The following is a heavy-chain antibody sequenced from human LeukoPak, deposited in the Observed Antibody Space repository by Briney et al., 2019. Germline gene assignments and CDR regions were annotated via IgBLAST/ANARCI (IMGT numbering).Heavy chain of an antibody. CDR3: ARVLSSGWYGGYFDY. CDR2: IYHSGST. D-gene: IGHD6-19*01. CDR1: GGSISSSNW. Sequence: SGTLSLTCAVSGGSISSSNWWSWVRQPPGKGLEWIGEIYHSGSTNYNPSLKSRVTISVDKSKNQFSLKLSSVTAADTAVYYYARVLSSGWYGGYFDYWGQGTLVTVSS. V-gene: IGHV4-4*02. J-gene: IGHJ4*02.